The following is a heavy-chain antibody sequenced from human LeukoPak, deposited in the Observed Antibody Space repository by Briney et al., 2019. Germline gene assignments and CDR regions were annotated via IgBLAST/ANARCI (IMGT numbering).Heavy chain of an antibody. Sequence: SETLSLTCTVSGGSISSGDYYWSWIRQPPGKGLEWIGYIYYSGNTYYNPSLKSRVTISVDTSKNQFSLKLSSVTAADTAVYYCARDGASYCGGDCYGAFDIWGQGTMVTVSS. CDR3: ARDGASYCGGDCYGAFDI. D-gene: IGHD2-21*02. CDR1: GGSISSGDYY. CDR2: IYYSGNT. V-gene: IGHV4-30-4*01. J-gene: IGHJ3*02.